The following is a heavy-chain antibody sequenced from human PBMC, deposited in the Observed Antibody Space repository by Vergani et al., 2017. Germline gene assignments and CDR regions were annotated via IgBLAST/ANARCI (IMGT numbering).Heavy chain of an antibody. CDR1: GFSLSTSGVG. V-gene: IGHV2-5*02. CDR3: AHRGLRFWEYLPVGWFDP. Sequence: QITLKESGPTLVKPTQTLTLTCTFSGFSLSTSGVGVGWIRQPPGKALEWLALIYWDDDKRYSPSLKSRLTITKDTSKNQVVLTMTNMDPVDTATYYCAHRGLRFWEYLPVGWFDPWGQGTLVTVSS. J-gene: IGHJ5*02. D-gene: IGHD3-3*01. CDR2: IYWDDDK.